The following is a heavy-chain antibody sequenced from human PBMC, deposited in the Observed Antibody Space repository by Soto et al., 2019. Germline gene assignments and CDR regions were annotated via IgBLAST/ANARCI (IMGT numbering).Heavy chain of an antibody. Sequence: GESLKISCKGSGYSFTSYWIGWVRQMPGKGLEWMGIIYPGDSDTRYSPSFQGQVTISADKSISTAYLQWSSLKASDTAMYYCARVITFFGVVIGWLSPCGQGTPVT. J-gene: IGHJ5*02. CDR1: GYSFTSYW. CDR3: ARVITFFGVVIGWLSP. D-gene: IGHD3-3*01. CDR2: IYPGDSDT. V-gene: IGHV5-51*01.